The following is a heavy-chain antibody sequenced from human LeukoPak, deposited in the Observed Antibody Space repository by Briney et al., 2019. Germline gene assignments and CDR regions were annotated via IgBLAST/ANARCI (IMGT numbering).Heavy chain of an antibody. Sequence: SETLSLTCAVYGASFTGYYWSWFRQPPGKGLEWIGEINHSGGTNYNPSLKSRVTISLDTSNNQFSLKLNSVTAADTAVYYCARRLPPQGGDVWGQGRTVSVSS. CDR3: ARRLPPQGGDV. D-gene: IGHD3-16*01. CDR1: GASFTGYY. CDR2: INHSGGT. J-gene: IGHJ6*02. V-gene: IGHV4-34*01.